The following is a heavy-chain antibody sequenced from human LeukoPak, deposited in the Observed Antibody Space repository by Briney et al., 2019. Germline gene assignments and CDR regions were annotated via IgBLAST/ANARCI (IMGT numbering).Heavy chain of an antibody. CDR2: IDTYSGKT. J-gene: IGHJ5*02. CDR1: GYTYTTDG. D-gene: IGHD6-13*01. CDR3: ARDRGIAEADSFDP. Sequence: GASVKVSCKASGYTYTTDGISWVRLAPGQGLEWMGWIDTYSGKTNYAQKFQGRVTMTSDTSTSTAYMKLRSLRSDDTAVYYCARDRGIAEADSFDPWGQGTLVTVSS. V-gene: IGHV1-18*01.